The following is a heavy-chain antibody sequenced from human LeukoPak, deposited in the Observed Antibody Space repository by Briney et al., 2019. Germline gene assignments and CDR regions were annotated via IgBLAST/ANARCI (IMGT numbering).Heavy chain of an antibody. CDR2: INSDGSST. V-gene: IGHV3-74*01. D-gene: IGHD7-27*01. CDR3: AKFSGSGLSALGY. CDR1: GFTFSSYW. Sequence: GGSLRLSCAASGFTFSSYWMHWVRQAPGKGLVWVSRINSDGSSTSYADSVKGRLTISRDNSKNTLYLQMNSLRAEDTALYYCAKFSGSGLSALGYWGQGTLVTVSS. J-gene: IGHJ4*02.